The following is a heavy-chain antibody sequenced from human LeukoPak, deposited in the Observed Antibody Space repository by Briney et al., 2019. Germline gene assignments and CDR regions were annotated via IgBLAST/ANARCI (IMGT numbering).Heavy chain of an antibody. Sequence: PGGSLRLSCAASGFTFSSYGMHWVRQAPGKGLEWVAVIWYDGSKKYYADSVKGRFTISRDNSKNTLYLQMHSLRAEDTAVYYCARDTSSTSDYWGQGTLVTVSS. V-gene: IGHV3-33*01. D-gene: IGHD6-13*01. CDR2: IWYDGSKK. CDR3: ARDTSSTSDY. CDR1: GFTFSSYG. J-gene: IGHJ4*02.